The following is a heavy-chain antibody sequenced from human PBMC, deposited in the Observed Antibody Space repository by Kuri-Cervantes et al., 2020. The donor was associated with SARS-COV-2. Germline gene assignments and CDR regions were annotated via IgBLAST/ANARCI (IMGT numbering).Heavy chain of an antibody. V-gene: IGHV3-23*01. CDR2: ISGRGVST. CDR3: ARGSIVGATYYFDY. J-gene: IGHJ4*02. CDR1: GFTFSSYA. Sequence: GESLKISCAASGFTFSSYAMNWVRQAPGKGLEWVSVISGRGVSTHYADSVKGRFTISRDNAKNSLYLQMNSLRAEDTAVYYCARGSIVGATYYFDYWGQGTLVTVSS. D-gene: IGHD1-26*01.